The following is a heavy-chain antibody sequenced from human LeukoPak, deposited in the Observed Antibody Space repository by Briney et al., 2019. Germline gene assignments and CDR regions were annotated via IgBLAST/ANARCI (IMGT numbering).Heavy chain of an antibody. D-gene: IGHD3-3*01. CDR3: ARDKYDFWSGYPTQSVY. V-gene: IGHV1-18*01. CDR2: ISAYNGNT. J-gene: IGHJ4*02. CDR1: GYTFTSCG. Sequence: ASVKVSCKASGYTFTSCGISWVRQAPGQGLEWMGWISAYNGNTNYAQKLQGRVTMTTDTSTSTAYMELRSLRSDDTAVYYCARDKYDFWSGYPTQSVYWGQGTLVTVSS.